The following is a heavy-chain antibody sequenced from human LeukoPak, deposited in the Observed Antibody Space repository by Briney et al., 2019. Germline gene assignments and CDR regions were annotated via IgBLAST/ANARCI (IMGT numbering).Heavy chain of an antibody. D-gene: IGHD6-13*01. Sequence: GGSLRLSCAASGFTFSSYAMHWVRQAPGKGLEWVAVISYDGSNKYYADSVKGRFTISRDNSKNTLYLQMNSLRAEDTAVHYCARHGAAAGTMELDYWGQGTLVTVSP. J-gene: IGHJ4*02. CDR3: ARHGAAAGTMELDY. CDR2: ISYDGSNK. CDR1: GFTFSSYA. V-gene: IGHV3-30-3*01.